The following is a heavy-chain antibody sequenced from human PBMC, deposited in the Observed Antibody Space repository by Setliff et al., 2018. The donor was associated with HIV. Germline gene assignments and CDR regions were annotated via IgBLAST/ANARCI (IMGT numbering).Heavy chain of an antibody. J-gene: IGHJ4*02. CDR1: GGSLSGYP. CDR2: INHSGST. Sequence: PSETLSLTCAVSGGSLSGYPWSWIRQSPEKGLEWIGEINHSGSTNYNPSLKSRVTMSVDTSKNQFSLKLSSVTAADTAVYYCARGGGYDRSGYYPFDYWGQGTPVTVSS. D-gene: IGHD3-22*01. CDR3: ARGGGYDRSGYYPFDY. V-gene: IGHV4-34*01.